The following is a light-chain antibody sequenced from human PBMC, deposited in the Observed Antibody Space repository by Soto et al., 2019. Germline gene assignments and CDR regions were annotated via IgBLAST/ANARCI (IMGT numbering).Light chain of an antibody. CDR3: SSYSISTAYL. V-gene: IGLV2-14*01. CDR1: SSGVGGYDY. Sequence: QSALTQPASVSGSPGQSITISCTGTSSGVGGYDYVSWYLLHPGKAPKLMVFEVNNRPSGVSYRFSGSKSGNTASLTISGLQAEDEADYFCSSYSISTAYLFGTGTKVTVL. CDR2: EVN. J-gene: IGLJ1*01.